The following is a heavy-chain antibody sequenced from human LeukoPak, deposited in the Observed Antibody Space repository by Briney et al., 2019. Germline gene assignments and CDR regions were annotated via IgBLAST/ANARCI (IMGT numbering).Heavy chain of an antibody. V-gene: IGHV1-69*13. CDR1: GYTFTGFY. D-gene: IGHD3-10*01. J-gene: IGHJ6*03. Sequence: SVKVSCKASGYTFTGFYLHWVRQAPGQGLEWMGGIIPIFGTANYAQKFQGRVTITADESTSTAYMELSSLRSEDTAVYYCARGAGILWFGEIRSYYMDVWGKGTTVTISS. CDR2: IIPIFGTA. CDR3: ARGAGILWFGEIRSYYMDV.